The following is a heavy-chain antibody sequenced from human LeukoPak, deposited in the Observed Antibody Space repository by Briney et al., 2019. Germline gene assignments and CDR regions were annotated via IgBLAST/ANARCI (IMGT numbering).Heavy chain of an antibody. CDR3: AKDAGYDILTGYYPDY. D-gene: IGHD3-9*01. CDR2: ISWNSGSI. CDR1: GFTFDDYA. V-gene: IGHV3-9*01. J-gene: IGHJ4*02. Sequence: GGSLRLSCAASGFTFDDYAMHWVRQAPGKGLEWVSGISWNSGSIGYADSVKGRFTISRDNAKNSLYLQMNSPRAEDTALYYCAKDAGYDILTGYYPDYWGQGTLVTVSS.